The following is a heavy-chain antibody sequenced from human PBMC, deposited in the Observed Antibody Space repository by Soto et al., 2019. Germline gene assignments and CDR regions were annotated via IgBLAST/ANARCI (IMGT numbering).Heavy chain of an antibody. CDR2: IIPIFGTA. CDR1: GGTFSSYA. V-gene: IGHV1-69*13. J-gene: IGHJ4*02. Sequence: GASVKVSCKASGGTFSSYAISWVRQAPGQGLEWMGGIIPIFGTANYAQKFQGRVTITADESTSTAYMELSSLRSEDTAVYYCARESRDYYYDSIPAALYWGQGTPVTSPQ. D-gene: IGHD3-22*01. CDR3: ARESRDYYYDSIPAALY.